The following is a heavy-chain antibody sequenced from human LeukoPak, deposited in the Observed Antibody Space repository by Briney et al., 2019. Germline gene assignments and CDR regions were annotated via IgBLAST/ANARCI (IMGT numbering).Heavy chain of an antibody. V-gene: IGHV3-30-3*01. CDR3: ARVVAGAADY. D-gene: IGHD1-26*01. CDR2: ISYDGSNK. J-gene: IGHJ4*02. CDR1: RFTFSSYA. Sequence: GGSLRLSCAASRFTFSSYAMHWVRQAPGKGLEWVAVISYDGSNKYYADSVKGRFTISRDNSKNTLYLQMNSPRAEDTAVYYCARVVAGAADYWGQGTLVTVSS.